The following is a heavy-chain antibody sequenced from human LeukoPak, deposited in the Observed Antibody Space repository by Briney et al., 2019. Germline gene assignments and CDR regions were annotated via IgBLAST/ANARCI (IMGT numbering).Heavy chain of an antibody. Sequence: SCKASGYTFTGYYMHWVRQAPGKGLEWVAVISYDGSNKYYADSVKGRFTISRDNSKNTLYLQMNSLRAEDTAVYYCAKDTLYYDSSGENDYWGQGTLVTVSS. J-gene: IGHJ4*02. CDR2: ISYDGSNK. V-gene: IGHV3-30*18. CDR3: AKDTLYYDSSGENDY. CDR1: GYTFTGYY. D-gene: IGHD3-22*01.